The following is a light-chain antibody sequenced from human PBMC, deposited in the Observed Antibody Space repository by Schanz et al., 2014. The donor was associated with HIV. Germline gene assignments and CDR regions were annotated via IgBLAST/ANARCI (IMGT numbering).Light chain of an antibody. CDR3: QQYNNWPRT. J-gene: IGKJ1*01. CDR1: QSVLSD. Sequence: EIVLTQSPGTLSLSPGERATLSCRASQSVLSDYLAWLQQKPGQAPRLLIYGASTRATGIPARFSGSGSGTEFTLTISSLQSEDFAVYYCQQYNNWPRTFGQGTKVEIK. V-gene: IGKV3-15*01. CDR2: GAS.